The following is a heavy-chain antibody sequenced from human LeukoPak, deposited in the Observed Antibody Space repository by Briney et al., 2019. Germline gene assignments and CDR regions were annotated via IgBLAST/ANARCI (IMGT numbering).Heavy chain of an antibody. CDR3: ARFLYGVYSHYFDY. D-gene: IGHD5/OR15-5a*01. CDR1: GYTFSNYW. J-gene: IGHJ4*01. V-gene: IGHV5-51*01. CDR2: IYPGDSET. Sequence: GESLKISFKGSGYTFSNYWIGWVRQMPGKGLDYMGLIYPGDSETRYSPSFQGQVAISADKSISTTYLQWSSLKASDTAIYYCARFLYGVYSHYFDYWGQGTLVTVSS.